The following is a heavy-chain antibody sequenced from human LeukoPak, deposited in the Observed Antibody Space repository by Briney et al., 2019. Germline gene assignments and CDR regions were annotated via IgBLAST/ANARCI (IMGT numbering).Heavy chain of an antibody. Sequence: GSLRLSCAASGFTFSSYWMNWARQAPGKGLEWVASINHNGNVNYYVDSVKGRFTISRDNSKNTLYLQMNSLRAEDTAVYYCARGGNFPYYYYGMDVWGQGTTVTVSS. D-gene: IGHD4-23*01. J-gene: IGHJ6*02. CDR3: ARGGNFPYYYYGMDV. CDR2: INHNGNVN. V-gene: IGHV3-7*03. CDR1: GFTFSSYW.